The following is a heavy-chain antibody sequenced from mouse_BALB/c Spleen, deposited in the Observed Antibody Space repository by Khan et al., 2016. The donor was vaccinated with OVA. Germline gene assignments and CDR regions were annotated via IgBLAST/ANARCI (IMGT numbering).Heavy chain of an antibody. CDR3: ARELRLGGFAY. CDR2: IWSDGST. D-gene: IGHD1-2*01. CDR1: GFSLTGYG. V-gene: IGHV2-6-7*01. J-gene: IGHJ3*01. Sequence: QVQLKQLGPGLVAPSQSLSITCTVSGFSLTGYGVNWVRQPPGKGLEWLGMIWSDGSTDYNSALKSRLSISKDNSKSQVFLKMNSLQTDDTARYYCARELRLGGFAYWGQGTLVTVSA.